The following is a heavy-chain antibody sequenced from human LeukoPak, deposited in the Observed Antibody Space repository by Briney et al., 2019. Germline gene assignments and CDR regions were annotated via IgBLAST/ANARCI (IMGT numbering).Heavy chain of an antibody. CDR1: GYTFTGYY. Sequence: ASVKVSCKASGYTFTGYYMHWVRQAPGQGLEWMGWINPNSGGTNYAQKFQGRVTKTRDTSISTAYMELSRLRSDDTAVYYCAREAAVAGINDYWGQGTLVTVSS. J-gene: IGHJ4*02. CDR3: AREAAVAGINDY. CDR2: INPNSGGT. D-gene: IGHD6-19*01. V-gene: IGHV1-2*02.